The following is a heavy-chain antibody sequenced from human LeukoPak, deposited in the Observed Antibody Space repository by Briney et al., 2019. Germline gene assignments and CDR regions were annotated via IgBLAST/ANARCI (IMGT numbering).Heavy chain of an antibody. CDR1: GFSLTTTGVG. CDR3: GHRLADRSYNGSPEYFDY. J-gene: IGHJ4*02. V-gene: IGHV2-5*02. CDR2: LYWDGDE. Sequence: SGPTLVKPTQTLTLTCTFSGFSLTTTGVGVGWIRQPPGKALEWLAFLYWDGDERYSPSLRNRLTLTKDTSKNQVLLTMTNMDPVDTATYFCGHRLADRSYNGSPEYFDYWGQGTLVTVSS. D-gene: IGHD1-26*01.